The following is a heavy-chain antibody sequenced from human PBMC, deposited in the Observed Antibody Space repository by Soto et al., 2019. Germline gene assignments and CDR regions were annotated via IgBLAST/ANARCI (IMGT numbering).Heavy chain of an antibody. D-gene: IGHD5-12*01. V-gene: IGHV3-23*01. CDR3: ANVVGYGCIRDDAFYI. CDR1: GFIFSSYA. CDR2: ISGSGGIR. J-gene: IGHJ3*02. Sequence: EVQLLESGGGLVQPGGSLRLSCAASGFIFSSYAMSWVRKAPGKGLEWVSLISGSGGIRHYADSVKGRFTISRDNSKNTMYLQMNSLTAEDSAVYYCANVVGYGCIRDDAFYIWGQGTMVTVSS.